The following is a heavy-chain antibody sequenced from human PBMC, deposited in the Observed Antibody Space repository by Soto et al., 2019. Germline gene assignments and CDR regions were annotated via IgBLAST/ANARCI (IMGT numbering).Heavy chain of an antibody. J-gene: IGHJ6*02. V-gene: IGHV3-23*01. D-gene: IGHD2-2*01. CDR2: ISGSGGST. Sequence: PGGSLRLSCAASGFTFSSYAMRWVRQAPGKGLEWVSAISGSGGSTYYADSVKGRFTISRDNSKHTLYLQMNSLRAEDTAVYYCARVMWDIVLVPAAKNYYYYYGMDVWGQGTTVTVSS. CDR1: GFTFSSYA. CDR3: ARVMWDIVLVPAAKNYYYYYGMDV.